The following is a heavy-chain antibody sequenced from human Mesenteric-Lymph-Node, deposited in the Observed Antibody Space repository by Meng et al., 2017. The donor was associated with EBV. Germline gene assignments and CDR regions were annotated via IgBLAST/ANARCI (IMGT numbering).Heavy chain of an antibody. CDR2: IFHAGNT. D-gene: IGHD3-16*01. CDR1: GASIISTDTW. CDR3: ARGSHYTWDV. Sequence: GQLQGVGPGLVKSSGSASLTCGVSGASIISTDTWWSWVRQPPGKGLEWIGEIFHAGNTNYNPSLKSQVTMSVDTSKNQFSLNLSSVTAADSAVYYCARGSHYTWDVWGQGTLVTVFS. V-gene: IGHV4-4*02. J-gene: IGHJ4*02.